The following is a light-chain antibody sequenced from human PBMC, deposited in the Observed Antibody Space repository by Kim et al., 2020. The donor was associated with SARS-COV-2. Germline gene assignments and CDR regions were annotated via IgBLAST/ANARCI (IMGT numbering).Light chain of an antibody. Sequence: EIVLTQSPGTLSLSPGESATLSCRASERLPRNYLAWFQQKPGQAPRLLIYDASSRATGVPDRFSGSGSGTDFTLTISRLEPEDFAVYFCQQYHWAPDTFGQGTKLEI. CDR3: QQYHWAPDT. V-gene: IGKV3-20*01. J-gene: IGKJ2*01. CDR1: ERLPRNY. CDR2: DAS.